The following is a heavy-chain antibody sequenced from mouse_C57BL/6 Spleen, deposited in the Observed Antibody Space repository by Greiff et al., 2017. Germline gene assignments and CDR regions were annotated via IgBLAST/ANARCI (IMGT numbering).Heavy chain of an antibody. CDR2: IDPANGNT. CDR1: GFTIKNTY. CDR3: AEGLKAMDY. Sequence: EVKLQESVAELVRPGASVKLSCTASGFTIKNTYMHWVKQRPEQGLEWIGRIDPANGNTNYAPKFQGKATLTAYTSSNTAYLQLCSLTSEDTAIYYCAEGLKAMDYWGQGTSVTVSS. J-gene: IGHJ4*01. V-gene: IGHV14-3*01.